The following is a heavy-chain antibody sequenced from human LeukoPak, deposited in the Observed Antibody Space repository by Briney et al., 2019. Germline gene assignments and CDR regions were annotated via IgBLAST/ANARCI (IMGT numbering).Heavy chain of an antibody. V-gene: IGHV4-38-2*02. Sequence: SETLSLTCAVSGYSISSGYYWGWIRQPPGKGLEWIGRIYTSGSTNYNPSLKSRVTMSVDTSKNQFSLKLSSVTAADTAVYYCARDWTGYCSSTSCYPSNWFDPWGQGTLVTVSS. J-gene: IGHJ5*02. CDR3: ARDWTGYCSSTSCYPSNWFDP. CDR1: GYSISSGYY. D-gene: IGHD2-2*01. CDR2: IYTSGST.